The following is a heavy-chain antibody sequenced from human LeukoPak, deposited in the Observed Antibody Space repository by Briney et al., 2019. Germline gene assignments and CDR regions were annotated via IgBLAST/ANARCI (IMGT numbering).Heavy chain of an antibody. J-gene: IGHJ4*02. CDR3: AREARYSSSWYYFDY. Sequence: GGSLRLSCAASGFTFSDYYMSWIRQAPGKGLECVLYISSSGSTIYYADSVKGRFTISRENAQNSLYLQMNSLRAEDTAVYYCAREARYSSSWYYFDYWGQGTLVTVSS. CDR2: ISSSGSTI. V-gene: IGHV3-11*04. CDR1: GFTFSDYY. D-gene: IGHD6-13*01.